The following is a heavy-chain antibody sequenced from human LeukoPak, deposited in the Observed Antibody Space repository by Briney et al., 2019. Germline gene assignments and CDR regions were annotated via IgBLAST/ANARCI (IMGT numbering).Heavy chain of an antibody. V-gene: IGHV1-18*01. CDR1: GYTFTSYG. J-gene: IGHJ4*02. CDR2: ISAYNGNT. CDR3: ARDLSYSSSSSGSD. D-gene: IGHD6-13*01. Sequence: ASVKVSCKASGYTFTSYGISWVRQAPGQGLEWMGWISAYNGNTNYAQKLQGRVTMTTDTSTSTAYMELRSLRSDATAVYYCARDLSYSSSSSGSDWGQGTLVTVSS.